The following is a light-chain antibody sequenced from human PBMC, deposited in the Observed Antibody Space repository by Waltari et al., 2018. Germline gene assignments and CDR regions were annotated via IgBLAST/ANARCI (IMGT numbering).Light chain of an antibody. V-gene: IGKV3-11*01. Sequence: EIVLTQSPATLSLSPGERGTLSCRASQGVSGNLAWYQQKPGQAPRLLIYDASNRATGVPARCSGSGSGTDFTLTISSLEPEDFAVYYCQQRGTWPLTFGGGTKVEIK. CDR2: DAS. CDR1: QGVSGN. CDR3: QQRGTWPLT. J-gene: IGKJ4*01.